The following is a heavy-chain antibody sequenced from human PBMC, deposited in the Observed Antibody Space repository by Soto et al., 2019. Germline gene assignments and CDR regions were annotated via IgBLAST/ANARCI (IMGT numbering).Heavy chain of an antibody. CDR2: ISAYNGNT. CDR3: AREPIWSGYPYPDY. D-gene: IGHD3-3*01. Sequence: ASVKVSCKASGYTFASYGISWVRQAPGQGLEWMGWISAYNGNTNYAQKLQGRVTMTTDTSTSTAYMELRSLRSDDTAVYYCAREPIWSGYPYPDYWGQGTLVTVSS. V-gene: IGHV1-18*01. CDR1: GYTFASYG. J-gene: IGHJ4*02.